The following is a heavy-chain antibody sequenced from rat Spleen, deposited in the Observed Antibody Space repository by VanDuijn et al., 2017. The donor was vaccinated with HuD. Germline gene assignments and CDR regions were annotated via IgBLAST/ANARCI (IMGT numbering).Heavy chain of an antibody. V-gene: IGHV5-20*01. CDR3: TRDGLYYDGTYYLDY. D-gene: IGHD1-12*02. Sequence: EVQLVESDGGLVQPGRSLKLSCAASGFTFSDYYMAWVRQAPTKGLEWVATISSDGRSSYYRDSVKGRFTISRESAKSTLYLQIDSLRSEDTATYYCTRDGLYYDGTYYLDYWGQGVMVTVSS. CDR2: ISSDGRSS. J-gene: IGHJ2*01. CDR1: GFTFSDYY.